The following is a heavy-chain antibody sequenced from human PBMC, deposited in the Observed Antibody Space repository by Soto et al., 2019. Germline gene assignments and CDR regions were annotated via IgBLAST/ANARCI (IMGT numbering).Heavy chain of an antibody. Sequence: PGGSLRLSCAASGFTFSSYCMHWVRQAPGKGLEWVAVISYDGSNKYYADSVKGRFTISRDNSKNTLYLQMNSLRAEDTAVYYCAKARNSSSSVPLYYYYYGMDVWGQGTTVTVSS. J-gene: IGHJ6*02. CDR3: AKARNSSSSVPLYYYYYGMDV. D-gene: IGHD6-6*01. CDR2: ISYDGSNK. V-gene: IGHV3-30*18. CDR1: GFTFSSYC.